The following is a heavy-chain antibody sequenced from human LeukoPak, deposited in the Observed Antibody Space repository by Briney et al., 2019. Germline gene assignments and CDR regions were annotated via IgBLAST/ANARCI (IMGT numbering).Heavy chain of an antibody. D-gene: IGHD3-16*01. V-gene: IGHV3-30*04. CDR2: ISTDGSYK. CDR1: GFTFSSFP. J-gene: IGHJ2*01. CDR3: ARSLIPGRWYFDL. Sequence: GESLRLSCAVSGFTFSSFPFHWVRQAPGKGLEWVAAISTDGSYKYHGDSVKGRFPISRDNPMNTLYLQMNGLRPDDTAVYYCARSLIPGRWYFDLWGRGTLVTVSS.